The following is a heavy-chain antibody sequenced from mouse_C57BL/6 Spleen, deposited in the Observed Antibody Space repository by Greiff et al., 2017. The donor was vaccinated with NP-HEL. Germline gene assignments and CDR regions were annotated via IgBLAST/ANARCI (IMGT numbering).Heavy chain of an antibody. CDR2: ISGGGGNT. J-gene: IGHJ2*01. V-gene: IGHV5-9*01. CDR1: GFTFSSYT. D-gene: IGHD2-4*01. Sequence: EVKVVESGGGLVKPGGSLKLSCAASGFTFSSYTMSWVRQTPEKRLEWVATISGGGGNTYYPDSVKGRFTISRDNAKNTLYLQMSSLRSEDTALYYCARPSYDYDFDYWGQGTTLTVSS. CDR3: ARPSYDYDFDY.